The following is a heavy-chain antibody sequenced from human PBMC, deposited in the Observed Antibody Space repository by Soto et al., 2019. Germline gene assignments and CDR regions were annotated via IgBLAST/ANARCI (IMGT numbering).Heavy chain of an antibody. D-gene: IGHD6-13*01. Sequence: QLQLQESGPGLVKPSETLSLTCTVSGGSISSSSYYWGWIRQPPGKGLEWIGSIYYSGSTYYNPSLKSRVTISVDTSKNQFSLKLSSVTAADTAVYYCASLLGEAAAGFDYWGQGTLVTVSS. J-gene: IGHJ4*02. CDR1: GGSISSSSYY. V-gene: IGHV4-39*01. CDR2: IYYSGST. CDR3: ASLLGEAAAGFDY.